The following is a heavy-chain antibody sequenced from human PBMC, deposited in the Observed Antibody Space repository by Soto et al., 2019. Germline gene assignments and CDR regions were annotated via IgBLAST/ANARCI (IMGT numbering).Heavy chain of an antibody. D-gene: IGHD3-16*01. J-gene: IGHJ3*01. CDR2: IYRYDDT. CDR3: AHAFGGTSWPNDAFDV. V-gene: IGHV2-5*01. Sequence: HITLKESGPTLVQPTQPLTLTCIFSGFSFSADRVGVGWIRQPPGKTLEWLALIYRYDDTRYRPSLKSRLTITKDSSTNQVVLTMTSMGPLDTATYYCAHAFGGTSWPNDAFDVWGQGTVVTVSS. CDR1: GFSFSADRVG.